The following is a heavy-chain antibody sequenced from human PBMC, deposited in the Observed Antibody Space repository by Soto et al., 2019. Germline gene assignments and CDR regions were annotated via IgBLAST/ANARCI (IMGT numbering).Heavy chain of an antibody. CDR2: IIPIFGTA. V-gene: IGHV1-69*13. CDR1: GYTFTSYY. Sequence: SVKVSCKASGYTFTSYYIHWVRQAPGQGLEWMGGIIPIFGTANYAQKFQGRVTITADESTSTAYMELSSLRSEDTAVYYCARRGYSYGYDYWGQGTLVTVSS. CDR3: ARRGYSYGYDY. J-gene: IGHJ4*02. D-gene: IGHD5-18*01.